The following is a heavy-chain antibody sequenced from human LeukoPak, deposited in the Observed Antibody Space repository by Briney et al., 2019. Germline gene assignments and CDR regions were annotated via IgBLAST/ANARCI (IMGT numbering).Heavy chain of an antibody. CDR1: GFTFSIYT. Sequence: GGSLRLSCAASGFTFSIYTMNWVRQAPGKGLEWVSSISSSNSYIYYADSVKGRFTISRDNAKNSLYLQMNSLRAEDTALYYCAREGPAMVTCGYWGQGTLVTVSS. CDR2: ISSSNSYI. V-gene: IGHV3-21*04. CDR3: AREGPAMVTCGY. D-gene: IGHD5-18*01. J-gene: IGHJ4*02.